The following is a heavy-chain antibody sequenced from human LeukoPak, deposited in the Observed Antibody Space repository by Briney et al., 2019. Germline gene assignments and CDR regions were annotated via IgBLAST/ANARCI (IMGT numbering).Heavy chain of an antibody. V-gene: IGHV4-61*02. Sequence: PSETLSLTCTVSGGSISIGSYYWSWIRQRAGKGLEWIGRIYTSGSTNYSPSLKSRVTISVDTSKNQFSLKLSSVTAADTAVYYCARGYSSGWYQDAFDIWGQGTMVTVSS. J-gene: IGHJ3*02. CDR1: GGSISIGSYY. CDR2: IYTSGST. D-gene: IGHD6-19*01. CDR3: ARGYSSGWYQDAFDI.